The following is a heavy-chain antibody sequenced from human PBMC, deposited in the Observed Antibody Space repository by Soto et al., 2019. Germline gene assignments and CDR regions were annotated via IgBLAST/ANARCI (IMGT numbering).Heavy chain of an antibody. CDR1: GFTVSSNY. V-gene: IGHV3-53*01. J-gene: IGHJ6*02. CDR3: ARVGYSSGWYFENYYYGMDV. D-gene: IGHD6-19*01. Sequence: GGSLRLSCAASGFTVSSNYMSWVRQAPGKGLEWVPVIYSGGSTYYADSVKGRFTISRDNSKNTLYLQMNSLRAEDTAVYYCARVGYSSGWYFENYYYGMDVWGQGTTVTVSS. CDR2: IYSGGST.